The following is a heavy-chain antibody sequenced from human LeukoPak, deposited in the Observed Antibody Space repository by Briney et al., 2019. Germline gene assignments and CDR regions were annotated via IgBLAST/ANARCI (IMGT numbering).Heavy chain of an antibody. V-gene: IGHV3-43*02. CDR1: GFTFDDYA. CDR3: AKDSPWLVQNY. J-gene: IGHJ4*02. CDR2: ISGDGGST. D-gene: IGHD6-19*01. Sequence: GGSLRLSCAASGFTFDDYAMHWVRQAPGKGLEWVSLISGDGGSTYYADSVKGRFTISRDKSKNSLYLQMNSLRTEDTALYHCAKDSPWLVQNYWGQGTLVTVSS.